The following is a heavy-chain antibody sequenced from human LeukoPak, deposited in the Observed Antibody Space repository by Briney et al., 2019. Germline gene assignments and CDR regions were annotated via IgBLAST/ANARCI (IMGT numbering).Heavy chain of an antibody. Sequence: GGSLRLSCAASGFTFSSYGVSWVRQAPGKGLEWVANIKQDGSEKYYVDSVKGRFTISRDNAKNSLYLQMNSLRAEDTAVYYCARVRIVATMDLVFDYWGQGTLVTVSS. CDR3: ARVRIVATMDLVFDY. J-gene: IGHJ4*02. D-gene: IGHD5-12*01. CDR2: IKQDGSEK. V-gene: IGHV3-7*01. CDR1: GFTFSSYG.